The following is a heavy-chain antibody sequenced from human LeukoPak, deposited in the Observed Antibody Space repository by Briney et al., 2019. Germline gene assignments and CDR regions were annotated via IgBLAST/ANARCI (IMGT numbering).Heavy chain of an antibody. V-gene: IGHV3-7*03. CDR3: ARGGGLDV. CDR2: INHNGNVN. CDR1: GFTLSSYS. J-gene: IGHJ6*02. Sequence: GGSLRLSCAASGFTLSSYSMNWARQAPGKGLEWVASINHNGNVNYYVDSVKGRFTISRDNAKNSLYLQMSNLRAEDAAVYFCARGGGLDVWGQGATVTVSS. D-gene: IGHD3-16*01.